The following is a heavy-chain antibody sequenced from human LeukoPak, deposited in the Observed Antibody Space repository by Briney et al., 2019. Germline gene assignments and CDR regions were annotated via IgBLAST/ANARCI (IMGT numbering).Heavy chain of an antibody. D-gene: IGHD6-19*01. J-gene: IGHJ4*02. V-gene: IGHV1-46*01. Sequence: GASVKVSCKASGYTFTSYYMHWVRQAPGQVLEWMGIINPSGGSTSYAQKFQGRVTMTRDTSASTVYMELSSLRSEDTAVYYCARRRSGWYLIDYWGQGTLVTVSS. CDR1: GYTFTSYY. CDR3: ARRRSGWYLIDY. CDR2: INPSGGST.